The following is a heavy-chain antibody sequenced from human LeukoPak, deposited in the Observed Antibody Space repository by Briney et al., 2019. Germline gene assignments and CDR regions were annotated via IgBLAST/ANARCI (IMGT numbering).Heavy chain of an antibody. Sequence: PGGSLRLSCAASGFTFSSYSMNWVRQAPGKGLEWVSSISSSSSYIYYADPVKGRFTISRDNAKNSLYLQMNSLRAEDTAVYYCARVVPAASYGMDVWGKGTTVTVSS. V-gene: IGHV3-21*01. CDR3: ARVVPAASYGMDV. CDR1: GFTFSSYS. D-gene: IGHD2-2*01. CDR2: ISSSSSYI. J-gene: IGHJ6*04.